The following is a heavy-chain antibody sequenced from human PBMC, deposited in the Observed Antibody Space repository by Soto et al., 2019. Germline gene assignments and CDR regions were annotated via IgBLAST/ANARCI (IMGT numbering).Heavy chain of an antibody. CDR2: IRSKAYGETT. CDR1: GFTLGDYA. D-gene: IGHD2-2*01. Sequence: GSRRFSWTGSGFTLGDYARRWSRQSAGKGLEWVGVIRSKAYGETTDYAASVKGRFTILRADSKSIAYLQMNSLHSEDTGVYYCTRYTYTSRYSYYGMDVWGHGTTVTVSS. CDR3: TRYTYTSRYSYYGMDV. V-gene: IGHV3-49*03. J-gene: IGHJ6*02.